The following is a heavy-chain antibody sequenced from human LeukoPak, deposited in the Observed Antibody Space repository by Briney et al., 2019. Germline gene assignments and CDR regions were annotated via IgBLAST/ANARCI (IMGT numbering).Heavy chain of an antibody. J-gene: IGHJ6*03. CDR2: ISYDGSNK. D-gene: IGHD3-3*01. CDR3: ARTTTTFGYMDV. V-gene: IGHV3-30*01. Sequence: GGSLRLSCAASGFTFSGYAMHWVRQAPGKGLEWVAVISYDGSNKYYADSVKGRFTISRDNSKNTLYLQMNSLRAEDTAVYYCARTTTTFGYMDVWGKGTTVTVSS. CDR1: GFTFSGYA.